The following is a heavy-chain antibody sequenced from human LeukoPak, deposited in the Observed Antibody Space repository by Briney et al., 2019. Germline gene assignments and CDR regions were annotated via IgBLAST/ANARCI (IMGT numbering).Heavy chain of an antibody. D-gene: IGHD1-26*01. CDR1: GFTFSSYA. CDR2: ISYDGSNK. J-gene: IGHJ4*02. V-gene: IGHV3-30-3*01. CDR3: ARDSDSGSYWTY. Sequence: GRSLRLSCAASGFTFSSYAMHWVRQAPGKGLEWVAVISYDGSNKYYADSVKGRFTISRDNSKNTLYLRMNSLRAEDTAVYYCARDSDSGSYWTYWGQGTLVTVSS.